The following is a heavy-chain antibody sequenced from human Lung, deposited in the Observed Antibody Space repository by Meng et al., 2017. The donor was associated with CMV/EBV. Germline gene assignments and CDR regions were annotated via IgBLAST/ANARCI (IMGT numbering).Heavy chain of an antibody. CDR3: ARGVYSSSSNWFDP. Sequence: GGSLRLXCKGSGYSFTSYWIGWVRQMPGKGLEWMGIIYPVDSDTRYSPSFQGQVTISADKSISTAYLQWSSLKAADTAMYYCARGVYSSSSNWFDPWGQGNXVTGAS. CDR1: GYSFTSYW. V-gene: IGHV5-51*01. D-gene: IGHD6-6*01. J-gene: IGHJ5*02. CDR2: IYPVDSDT.